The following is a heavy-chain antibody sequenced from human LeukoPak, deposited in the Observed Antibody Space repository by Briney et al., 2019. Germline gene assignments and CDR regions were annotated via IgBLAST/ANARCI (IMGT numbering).Heavy chain of an antibody. Sequence: ASVKVSCKASGGTFSSYAISWVRQAPGQGLEWMGRIIPILGIANYAQKFQGRVTITADKSTSTAYMELSSLRSEDTAVYYCARSSSGWYDYFDYWGQGTLVTVSS. CDR1: GGTFSSYA. J-gene: IGHJ4*02. CDR2: IIPILGIA. CDR3: ARSSSGWYDYFDY. D-gene: IGHD6-19*01. V-gene: IGHV1-69*04.